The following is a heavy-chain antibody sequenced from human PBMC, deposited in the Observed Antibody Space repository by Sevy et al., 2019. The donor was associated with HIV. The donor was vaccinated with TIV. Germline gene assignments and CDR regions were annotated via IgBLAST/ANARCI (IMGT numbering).Heavy chain of an antibody. Sequence: GGSLRISCAASGFTFSNAWMSWVRQAPGKGLEWVGRIKSKTDGGTTDYAAPVKGRLTNSREDSKNTLYLQMNSLKTEETAVYYCTTEFSRQWELRFDYWGQGTLVTVSS. CDR2: IKSKTDGGTT. V-gene: IGHV3-15*01. CDR1: GFTFSNAW. J-gene: IGHJ4*02. CDR3: TTEFSRQWELRFDY. D-gene: IGHD1-26*01.